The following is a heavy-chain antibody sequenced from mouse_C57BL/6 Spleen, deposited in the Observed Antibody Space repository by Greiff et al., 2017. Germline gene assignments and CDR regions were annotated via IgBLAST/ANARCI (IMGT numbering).Heavy chain of an antibody. CDR1: GFNIKDYY. J-gene: IGHJ4*01. Sequence: EVQLQQSGAELVRPGASVKLSCTASGFNIKDYYMHWVKQRPEQGLEWIGRIDPEDGDTEYAPKFQGKATMTADTSSNTAYLQLSSLTSEDTAVYYCTQGGPGSAMDYWGQGTSVTVSS. D-gene: IGHD3-3*01. CDR3: TQGGPGSAMDY. CDR2: IDPEDGDT. V-gene: IGHV14-1*01.